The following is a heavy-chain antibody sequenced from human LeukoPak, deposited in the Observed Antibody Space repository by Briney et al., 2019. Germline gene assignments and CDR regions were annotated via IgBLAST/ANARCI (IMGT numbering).Heavy chain of an antibody. J-gene: IGHJ3*02. Sequence: GGSLRLSCAASGFTFRDYYMSWIRQAPGKGLEWVSYISSSGSYTKKADSVEGRFTISRDNAKNSMYLQMNSLRAEDTAVHYCVRTCDAVTGAFDIWGQGTMVTVSS. CDR2: ISSSGSYT. CDR3: VRTCDAVTGAFDI. D-gene: IGHD2-21*01. CDR1: GFTFRDYY. V-gene: IGHV3-11*03.